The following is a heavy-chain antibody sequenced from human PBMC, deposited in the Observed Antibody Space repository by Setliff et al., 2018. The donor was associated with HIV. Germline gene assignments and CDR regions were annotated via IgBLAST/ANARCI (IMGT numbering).Heavy chain of an antibody. D-gene: IGHD1-7*01. CDR3: ASQTGTSGRYFDY. Sequence: GESLKISCAASGFTFSTYSMNWVRQAPGKGLEWVSSISSYSDYIYYVDFVKGRFTISRDNSKNTLYLQMNSLRAEDTAVYYCASQTGTSGRYFDYWGQGTLVTVS. V-gene: IGHV3-21*04. CDR2: ISSYSDYI. J-gene: IGHJ4*02. CDR1: GFTFSTYS.